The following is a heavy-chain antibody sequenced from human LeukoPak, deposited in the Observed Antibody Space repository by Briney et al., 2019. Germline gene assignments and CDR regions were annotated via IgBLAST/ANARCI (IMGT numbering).Heavy chain of an antibody. J-gene: IGHJ4*02. CDR2: IKQDGGEK. CDR1: GFTFSSYW. D-gene: IGHD3-10*01. CDR3: ARDYYYYASGSYYTNIAN. V-gene: IGHV3-7*01. Sequence: GGSLRLSCAASGFTFSSYWMSWVRQAPGKGLEWVANIKQDGGEKYYVDSVKGRFTISRDNAKNSLYLQMTSLRAEDTAVYYCARDYYYYASGSYYTNIANWGQGTLITVSS.